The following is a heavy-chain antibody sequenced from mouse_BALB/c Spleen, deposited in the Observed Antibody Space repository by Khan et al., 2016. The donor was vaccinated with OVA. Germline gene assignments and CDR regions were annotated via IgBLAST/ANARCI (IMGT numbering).Heavy chain of an antibody. V-gene: IGHV3-2*02. CDR3: ARWGNSDFDY. CDR1: GYSITSDYA. CDR2: ISYSGST. Sequence: VQLKESGPGLVKPSQSLSLTCTVTGYSITSDYAWNWIRQFPGNKLEWMGYISYSGSTSYNPSLKSRISITRDQSKNQFFLQLNSVTTADTATYYCARWGNSDFDYWGQGTTLTVSS. J-gene: IGHJ2*01.